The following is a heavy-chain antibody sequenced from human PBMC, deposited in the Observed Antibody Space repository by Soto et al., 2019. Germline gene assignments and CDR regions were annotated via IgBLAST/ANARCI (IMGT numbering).Heavy chain of an antibody. CDR3: ARVSSGYYLTPPVFDY. D-gene: IGHD3-22*01. CDR1: GGSFSSGDYY. Sequence: SETLSLTCTVSGGSFSSGDYYWSWIRQHPGKGLEWIGYIHYSGSTYYNPSLKSRVTISVDTSKNQFSLKLSSVTAADTAVYYCARVSSGYYLTPPVFDYWGQGTLVTVSS. J-gene: IGHJ4*02. CDR2: IHYSGST. V-gene: IGHV4-31*03.